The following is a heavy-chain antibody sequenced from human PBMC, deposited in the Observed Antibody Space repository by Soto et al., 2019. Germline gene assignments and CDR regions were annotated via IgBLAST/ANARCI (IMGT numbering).Heavy chain of an antibody. CDR2: ISYHGSDK. CDR1: GFTFSNYG. D-gene: IGHD4-17*01. Sequence: QVQLVESGGGVVQPGRSLGLSCAASGFTFSNYGMHWVRQAPGKGLEWVAVISYHGSDKYYADSVKGRFNISRDNSKNTLYLQMDSLRAEDTAVYYCAKDHLTTTVTTVGYWGQGTLVTVSS. V-gene: IGHV3-30*18. J-gene: IGHJ4*02. CDR3: AKDHLTTTVTTVGY.